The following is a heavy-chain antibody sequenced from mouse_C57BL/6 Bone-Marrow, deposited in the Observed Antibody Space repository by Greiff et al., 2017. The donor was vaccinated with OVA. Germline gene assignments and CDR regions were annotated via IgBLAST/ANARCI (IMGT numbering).Heavy chain of an antibody. CDR3: ARVGECYAKDYYAMDY. CDR1: GYAFTNYL. Sequence: QVQLQQSGAELVRPGTSVKVSCKASGYAFTNYLIEWVKQRPGPGLEWIGVINPGSGGTNYNEKFKGKATLTADKSSSTAYMQLSSLTSEDSAVYFCARVGECYAKDYYAMDYWGQGTSVTVSS. CDR2: INPGSGGT. V-gene: IGHV1-54*01. D-gene: IGHD2-12*01. J-gene: IGHJ4*01.